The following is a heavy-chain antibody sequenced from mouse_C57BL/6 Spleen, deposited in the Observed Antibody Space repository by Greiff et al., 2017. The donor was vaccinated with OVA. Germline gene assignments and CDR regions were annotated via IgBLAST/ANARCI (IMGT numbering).Heavy chain of an antibody. CDR2: IWSGGST. J-gene: IGHJ2*01. Sequence: VKLVESGPGLVQPSQSLSITCTVSGFSLTSYGVHWVRQSPGKGLEWLGVIWSGGSTDYNAAFISRLSISKDNSKSQVFFKMNSLQADDTAIYYCARNLTSITAVVGLDYWGQGTTLTVSS. CDR1: GFSLTSYG. D-gene: IGHD1-1*01. V-gene: IGHV2-2*01. CDR3: ARNLTSITAVVGLDY.